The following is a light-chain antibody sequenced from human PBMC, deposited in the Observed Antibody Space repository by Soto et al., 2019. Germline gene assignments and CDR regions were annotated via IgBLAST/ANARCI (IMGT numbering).Light chain of an antibody. V-gene: IGKV1-9*01. Sequence: DIHLTQSPSSLSASVGDRVTITCRASQAITNNLAWYQQKPGNPPRLLIYEESTLHSGVPSRFSGRKVGTEFTLTISSLQPEDFANYYCQQSYSIPITFGQGTRLEIK. CDR1: QAITNN. J-gene: IGKJ5*01. CDR3: QQSYSIPIT. CDR2: EES.